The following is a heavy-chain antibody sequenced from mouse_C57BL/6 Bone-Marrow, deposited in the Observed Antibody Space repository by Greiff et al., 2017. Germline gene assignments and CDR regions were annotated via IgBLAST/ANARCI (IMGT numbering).Heavy chain of an antibody. Sequence: VQLQQPGAELVMPGASVKLSCKASGYTFTSYWMHWVKQRPGQGLEWIGEIDPSDSYTNYNQKLKGKSTLTVDKSSSTAYMQLSRLTSEDSAVYYCGRGYYYGTNWYFDVWGTGTTVTVSS. CDR2: IDPSDSYT. CDR1: GYTFTSYW. J-gene: IGHJ1*03. V-gene: IGHV1-69*01. D-gene: IGHD1-1*01. CDR3: GRGYYYGTNWYFDV.